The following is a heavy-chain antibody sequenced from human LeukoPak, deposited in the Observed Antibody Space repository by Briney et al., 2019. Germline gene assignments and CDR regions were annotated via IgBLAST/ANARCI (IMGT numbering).Heavy chain of an antibody. J-gene: IGHJ6*03. CDR2: IYPGDSDT. V-gene: IGHV5-51*01. CDR3: ARHPRYFDALTRRDYYYYMDV. Sequence: NLGESLKISCKTSVTTYCIGWVRQMPGKGLEWMGIIYPGDSDTRYSPSFQGQVTISADKSVSTAYLQWSSLKASDTAMYYCARHPRYFDALTRRDYYYYMDVWGKGTTVTVSS. CDR1: VTTYC. D-gene: IGHD3-9*01.